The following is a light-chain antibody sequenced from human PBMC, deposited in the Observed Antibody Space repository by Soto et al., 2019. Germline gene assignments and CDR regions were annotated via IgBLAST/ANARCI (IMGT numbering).Light chain of an antibody. CDR3: MQPLQSWT. V-gene: IGKV2-28*01. J-gene: IGKJ1*01. Sequence: DIVMTQSPLSLPVTPGEPASISCRSSQSLLHSNGYNYLDWYLQKPGQSPQLLIYLGSNRASGVPDRFSGSGSGTDFTLKISRVEAEDVGVYYCMQPLQSWTFGPGTKVDI. CDR1: QSLLHSNGYNY. CDR2: LGS.